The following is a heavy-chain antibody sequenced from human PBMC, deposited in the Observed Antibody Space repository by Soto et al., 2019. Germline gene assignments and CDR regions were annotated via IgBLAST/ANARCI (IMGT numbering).Heavy chain of an antibody. V-gene: IGHV3-33*01. D-gene: IGHD6-19*01. CDR3: AGSIAVADYYYYGMDV. J-gene: IGHJ6*02. CDR2: IWYDGSNK. Sequence: GGSLRLSCAASGFTFSSYGMHWVRQAPGKGLEWVAVIWYDGSNKYYADSVKGRFTISRDNSKNTLYLQMNSLGAEDTAVYYCAGSIAVADYYYYGMDVWGQGTTVTVSS. CDR1: GFTFSSYG.